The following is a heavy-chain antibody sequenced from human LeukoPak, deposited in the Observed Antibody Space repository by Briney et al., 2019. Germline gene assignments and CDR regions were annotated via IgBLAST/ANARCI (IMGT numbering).Heavy chain of an antibody. CDR2: IYPGDSDT. CDR1: GYSFTSYW. D-gene: IGHD4-23*01. Sequence: GESLKISCKTSGYSFTSYWIGWVRQMPGKGLEWMGIIYPGDSDTRYSPSFQGQVTISADKSISTAYLQWSSLKASDTAMYYCARHRWSDKYQHYYYYYGMDVWGQGTTVTVSS. CDR3: ARHRWSDKYQHYYYYYGMDV. J-gene: IGHJ6*02. V-gene: IGHV5-51*01.